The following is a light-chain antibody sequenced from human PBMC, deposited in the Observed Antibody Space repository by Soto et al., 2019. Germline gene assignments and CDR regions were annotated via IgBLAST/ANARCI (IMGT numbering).Light chain of an antibody. CDR2: DVS. CDR1: SSDVGGYNY. V-gene: IGLV2-14*01. CDR3: SSYTSSRTLYV. Sequence: QSVLTQPASVSGSPGQSITISCTGTSSDVGGYNYVSWYQQHPGRAPELMIYDVSTRPSGVSNRFSGSKSGNTASLTISGLQAEDEADYYCSSYTSSRTLYVFGTGTKVTVL. J-gene: IGLJ1*01.